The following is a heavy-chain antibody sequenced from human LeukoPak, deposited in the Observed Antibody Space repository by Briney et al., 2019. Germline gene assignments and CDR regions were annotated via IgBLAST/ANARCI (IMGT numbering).Heavy chain of an antibody. V-gene: IGHV4-59*01. D-gene: IGHD4-23*01. Sequence: SETLSLTCTVSGGSISGYYYNWIRQPPGKGLEWIGYIYYSGSTNYNPSLKSRVTISLDTSKNQFSLKLSPVTTADTAVYYCARSVVTLYWYFDLWGRGTLVTVSS. J-gene: IGHJ2*01. CDR2: IYYSGST. CDR3: ARSVVTLYWYFDL. CDR1: GGSISGYY.